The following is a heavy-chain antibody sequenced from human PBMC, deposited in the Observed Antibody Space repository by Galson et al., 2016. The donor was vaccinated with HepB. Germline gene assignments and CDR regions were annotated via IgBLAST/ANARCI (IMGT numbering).Heavy chain of an antibody. CDR1: GFTFSSYW. D-gene: IGHD4-11*01. V-gene: IGHV3-7*01. CDR2: IRQDGGQK. J-gene: IGHJ4*02. CDR3: ARGLSPTVGRLGCVY. Sequence: SLRLSCAASGFTFSSYWMSWVRQGPVMGLEWVANIRQDGGQKFYVDSVKGRFSISRDNAKNLLYLQMNSLRVKDTATYFCARGLSPTVGRLGCVYWGQGALVTVSS.